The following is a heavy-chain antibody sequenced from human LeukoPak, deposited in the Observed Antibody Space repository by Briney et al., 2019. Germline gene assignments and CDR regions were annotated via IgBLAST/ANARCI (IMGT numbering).Heavy chain of an antibody. CDR1: GFTVTSKS. Sequence: GGSLRLSCAASGFTVTSKSMSWVRQAPGKGLEWVSVIFSGGNTNNADSVRGRFTISRDNSKNTLYLQMNSLRADDTAVYYCATDGPTGGMDVWGQGTTVTVSS. CDR3: ATDGPTGGMDV. V-gene: IGHV3-53*01. J-gene: IGHJ6*02. D-gene: IGHD3-9*01. CDR2: IFSGGNT.